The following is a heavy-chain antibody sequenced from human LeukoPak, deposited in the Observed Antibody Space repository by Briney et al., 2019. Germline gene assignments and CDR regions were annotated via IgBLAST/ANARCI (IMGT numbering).Heavy chain of an antibody. J-gene: IGHJ4*02. CDR2: VKFDGGDK. CDR1: GFTFSSYS. Sequence: GGSLRLSCAASGFTFSSYSMNWVRQAPGKGLEWVAFVKFDGGDKYYADSVQGRFTISRDNSKNTLYLQMNSLRAEDTAVYYCGKDTTGYSYGYYDYWGQGTLVTVSS. D-gene: IGHD5-18*01. V-gene: IGHV3-30*02. CDR3: GKDTTGYSYGYYDY.